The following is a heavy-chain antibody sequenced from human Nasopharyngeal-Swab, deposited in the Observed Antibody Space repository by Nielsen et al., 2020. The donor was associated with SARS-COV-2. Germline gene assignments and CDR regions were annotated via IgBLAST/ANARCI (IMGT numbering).Heavy chain of an antibody. J-gene: IGHJ4*02. D-gene: IGHD4-11*01. V-gene: IGHV3-48*01. Sequence: GESLKISCAASGFTFSSYSMNWVRQAPGKGLEWVLYISSSSSTIYYADSVKGRFTISRDNAKNSLYLQMNSLRAEDTAVYYCARDYSNSDDYWGQGTLVTVSS. CDR3: ARDYSNSDDY. CDR2: ISSSSSTI. CDR1: GFTFSSYS.